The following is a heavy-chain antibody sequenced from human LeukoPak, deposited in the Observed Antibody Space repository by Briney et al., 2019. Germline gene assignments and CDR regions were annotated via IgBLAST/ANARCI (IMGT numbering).Heavy chain of an antibody. J-gene: IGHJ4*02. Sequence: GGSLRLSCAASGFTLISYWMTWVRQAPGKGLEWVANIKEDGSEKHYVDSVKGRFTISRDNAKNSLSLEMNSLRAEDTAVYYCVRSYDYWGQGTQVTVSS. CDR3: VRSYDY. V-gene: IGHV3-7*01. CDR2: IKEDGSEK. CDR1: GFTLISYW.